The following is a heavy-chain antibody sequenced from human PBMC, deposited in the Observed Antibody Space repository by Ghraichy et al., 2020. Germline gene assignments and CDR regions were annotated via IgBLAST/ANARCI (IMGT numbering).Heavy chain of an antibody. J-gene: IGHJ4*02. V-gene: IGHV4-4*09. CDR1: GGSISSYY. Sequence: SETLSLTCTVSGGSISSYYWSWIRQPPGKGLEWIGYIYTSGSTNYNPSLKSRVTISVDTSKNQFSLKLSSVTAADTAVYYCARLRYYFDYWGQGTLVTVSS. CDR3: ARLRYYFDY. CDR2: IYTSGST.